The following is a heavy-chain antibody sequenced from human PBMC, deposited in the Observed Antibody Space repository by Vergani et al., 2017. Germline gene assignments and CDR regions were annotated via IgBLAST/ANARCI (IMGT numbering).Heavy chain of an antibody. J-gene: IGHJ4*02. V-gene: IGHV4-34*01. CDR3: ARVYVDFWSGYYSSFDY. D-gene: IGHD3-3*01. CDR2: INHSGST. CDR1: GGSFSGYY. Sequence: QVQLQQWGAGLLKPSETLSLTCAVYGGSFSGYYWSWIRQPPGKGLEWIGEINHSGSTNYNPSLKSRVTISGDTSKNQFSLKLSSVTAADTAVYYCARVYVDFWSGYYSSFDYWGQGTLVTVSS.